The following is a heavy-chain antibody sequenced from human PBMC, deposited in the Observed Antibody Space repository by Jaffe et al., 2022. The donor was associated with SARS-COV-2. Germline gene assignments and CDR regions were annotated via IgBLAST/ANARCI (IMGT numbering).Heavy chain of an antibody. CDR1: GFSLNTSGVG. Sequence: QITLKESGPTLVKPTQTLTLTCTFSGFSLNTSGVGVGWIRQPPGKALEWLGLIYWDDDRRYSPSLKSRLTITKDTSKNQVVLTMTNMDPVDTATYYCAHRRGWEVQGPYFHNWGQGTLVTVSS. D-gene: IGHD1-26*01. J-gene: IGHJ4*02. V-gene: IGHV2-5*02. CDR3: AHRRGWEVQGPYFHN. CDR2: IYWDDDR.